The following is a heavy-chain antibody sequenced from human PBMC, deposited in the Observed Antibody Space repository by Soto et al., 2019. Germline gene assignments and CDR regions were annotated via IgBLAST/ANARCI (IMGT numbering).Heavy chain of an antibody. Sequence: QVQLVQSGAEVKKPGSSVKVSCKASGGTFSSYAISWERQAPGHGLEWMGGIIPIFGTATYAQTFQGRVTITADKSTSTAYMELSSLRSEDTAVYSCARDRHDSGYSARGQGTLVTVAS. V-gene: IGHV1-69*06. D-gene: IGHD5-12*01. CDR3: ARDRHDSGYSA. CDR1: GGTFSSYA. CDR2: IIPIFGTA. J-gene: IGHJ4*02.